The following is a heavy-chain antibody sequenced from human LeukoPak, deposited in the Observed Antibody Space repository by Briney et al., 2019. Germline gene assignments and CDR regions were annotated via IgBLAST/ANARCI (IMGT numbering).Heavy chain of an antibody. CDR1: GFTFSSYA. CDR3: VRLYDDYTNGHFDS. J-gene: IGHJ4*02. Sequence: GGSLRLSCAASGFTFSSYAMSWVRQAPGKGLEWVSAISGSGGSTYYADSVKGRFTISRDNSKNTLYLQMNSLRAEDTAVYYCVRLYDDYTNGHFDSWGQGTLVTVSS. D-gene: IGHD4-11*01. V-gene: IGHV3-23*01. CDR2: ISGSGGST.